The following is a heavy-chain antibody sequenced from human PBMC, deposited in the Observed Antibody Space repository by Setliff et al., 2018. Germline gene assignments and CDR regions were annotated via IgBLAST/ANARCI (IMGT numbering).Heavy chain of an antibody. Sequence: GASVKVSCKTSGYSFTVLGISWVRQAPGQGLEWMGWISPYDGSTNYAQKFQGRVTMTTDTSTSTAYMELRSLTSDDTALYYCVRGQGPRTVVAIPFDHWGQGTLVTVSS. J-gene: IGHJ4*02. CDR1: GYSFTVLG. V-gene: IGHV1-18*01. CDR3: VRGQGPRTVVAIPFDH. CDR2: ISPYDGST. D-gene: IGHD3-22*01.